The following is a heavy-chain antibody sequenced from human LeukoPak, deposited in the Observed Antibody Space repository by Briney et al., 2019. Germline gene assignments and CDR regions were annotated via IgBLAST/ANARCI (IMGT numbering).Heavy chain of an antibody. Sequence: PSETLSLTCTVSGGSISSGGYYWSWIRQHPGKGLEWIGYIYYSGSTYYNPSLKSRVTISVDTSKNQFTLKLSSVTAADTAVYYCARDRTAAAGTWGQGTLVTVSS. CDR2: IYYSGST. V-gene: IGHV4-31*03. CDR1: GGSISSGGYY. CDR3: ARDRTAAAGT. J-gene: IGHJ5*02. D-gene: IGHD6-13*01.